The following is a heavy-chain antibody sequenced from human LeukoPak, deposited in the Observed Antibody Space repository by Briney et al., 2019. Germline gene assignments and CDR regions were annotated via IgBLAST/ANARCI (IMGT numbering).Heavy chain of an antibody. Sequence: SETLSLTCAVYGGSFSGYYWSWIRQPPGRGLEWIGEINHSGSTTYNPSLKSRVTISVDTSKNQFSLKLSSVTAADTAVYYCARGSLSEQQLILNWFDPWGQGTLVTVSS. CDR2: INHSGST. J-gene: IGHJ5*02. CDR3: ARGSLSEQQLILNWFDP. V-gene: IGHV4-34*01. D-gene: IGHD6-13*01. CDR1: GGSFSGYY.